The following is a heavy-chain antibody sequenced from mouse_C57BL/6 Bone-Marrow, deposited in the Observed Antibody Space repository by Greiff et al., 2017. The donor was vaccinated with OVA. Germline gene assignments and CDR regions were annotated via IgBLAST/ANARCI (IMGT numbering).Heavy chain of an antibody. Sequence: QVQLQQSGAELVRPGTSVKVSCKASGYAFTNYLIEWVKQRPGQGLEWIGVINPGSGGTNYNEKFKGKATLTADKSSSTAYMQHSSLTSEDSAVYFGARGGGLRYFWFAYWGQGTLVTVAA. CDR3: ARGGGLRYFWFAY. CDR2: INPGSGGT. D-gene: IGHD1-1*01. CDR1: GYAFTNYL. V-gene: IGHV1-54*01. J-gene: IGHJ3*01.